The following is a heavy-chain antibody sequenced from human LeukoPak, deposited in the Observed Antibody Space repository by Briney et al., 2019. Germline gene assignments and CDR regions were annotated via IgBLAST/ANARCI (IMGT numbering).Heavy chain of an antibody. CDR1: GYSFTGYY. J-gene: IGHJ6*02. V-gene: IGHV1-2*02. CDR3: ARGRYSSTSGMDV. D-gene: IGHD6-13*01. CDR2: INPNSGGT. Sequence: GASVKVSCKASGYSFTGYYMHWVRQAPGQGLECMGWINPNSGGTSYAQKFQGRVTMTRDTSISTAYMELSRLRSDDTAVYYCARGRYSSTSGMDVWGQGTTVTISS.